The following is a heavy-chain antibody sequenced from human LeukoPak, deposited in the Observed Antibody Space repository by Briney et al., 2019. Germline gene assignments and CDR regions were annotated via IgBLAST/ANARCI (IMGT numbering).Heavy chain of an antibody. CDR1: GFTFSSYE. CDR3: TTGGSYYEDGAFDI. CDR2: IKSKTDGGTT. D-gene: IGHD1-26*01. V-gene: IGHV3-15*01. J-gene: IGHJ3*02. Sequence: GGSLRLSCAASGFTFSSYEMNWVRQAPGKGLEWVGRIKSKTDGGTTDYAAPVKGRFTISRDDSKNTLYLQMNSPKTEDTAVYYCTTGGSYYEDGAFDIWGQGTMVTVSS.